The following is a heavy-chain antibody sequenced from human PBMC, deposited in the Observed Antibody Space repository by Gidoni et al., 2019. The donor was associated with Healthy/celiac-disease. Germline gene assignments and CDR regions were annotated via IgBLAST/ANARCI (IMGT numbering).Heavy chain of an antibody. Sequence: EVQLVESGGGLVQPGRSLRLSGAASGFTFDDYAMHWVRQAPGKGLEWVSGISWNSGSIGYADSVKGRFTISRDNAKNSLYLQMNSLRAEDTALYYCAKDMDGDFILGYFDYWGQGTLVTVSS. CDR1: GFTFDDYA. CDR3: AKDMDGDFILGYFDY. CDR2: ISWNSGSI. D-gene: IGHD4-17*01. J-gene: IGHJ4*02. V-gene: IGHV3-9*01.